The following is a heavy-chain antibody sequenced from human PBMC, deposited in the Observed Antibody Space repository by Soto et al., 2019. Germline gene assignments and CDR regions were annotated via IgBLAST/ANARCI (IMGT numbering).Heavy chain of an antibody. J-gene: IGHJ4*02. CDR3: ATDKGNTYYF. Sequence: QVQLVQSGAELKKPGSSMKVSCKTSGGSFNSFSFTWVRQAPGQGLEWVGRIIPVLGLTAYAQKFQGRITISADKSTSTAYMELSGLTSEDTAVYYGATDKGNTYYFWGQGTLVTVSS. V-gene: IGHV1-69*08. CDR1: GGSFNSFS. CDR2: IIPVLGLT. D-gene: IGHD3-3*01.